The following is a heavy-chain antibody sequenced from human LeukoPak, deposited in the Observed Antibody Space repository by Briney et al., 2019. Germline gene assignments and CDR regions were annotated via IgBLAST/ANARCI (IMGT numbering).Heavy chain of an antibody. CDR2: INPNSGGT. Sequence: ASVKVSCKASGYTFTGYYMHWVRQAPGQGLEWMGWINPNSGGTNYAQKFQGRVTMTRDTSTSTLYMELSSLTSEDTAVYYCARSLVGATSWWFDPWGQGTLVTVSS. CDR1: GYTFTGYY. CDR3: ARSLVGATSWWFDP. V-gene: IGHV1-2*02. D-gene: IGHD1-26*01. J-gene: IGHJ5*02.